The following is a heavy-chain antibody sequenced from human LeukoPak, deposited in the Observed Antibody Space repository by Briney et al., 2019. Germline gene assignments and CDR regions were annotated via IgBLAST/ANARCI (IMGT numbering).Heavy chain of an antibody. CDR2: ISWNSGSI. CDR3: AKDHSGSYDYFDY. D-gene: IGHD1-26*01. V-gene: IGHV3-9*03. J-gene: IGHJ4*02. CDR1: GFTFDDYA. Sequence: QPGGSLRLSCAASGFTFDDYAMHWVRQAPGKGLEWVSGISWNSGSIGYADSVKGRFTISRDNAKNSLYLQMNSLRAEDIALYYCAKDHSGSYDYFDYWGQGTLVTVSS.